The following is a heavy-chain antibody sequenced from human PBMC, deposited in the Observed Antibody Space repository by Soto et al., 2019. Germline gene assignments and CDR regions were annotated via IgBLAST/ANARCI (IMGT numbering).Heavy chain of an antibody. CDR1: GFTFSSYA. V-gene: IGHV3-30-3*01. CDR3: ARDEQQGKYYYYDGMDV. J-gene: IGHJ6*02. CDR2: ISYDGSNK. D-gene: IGHD6-13*01. Sequence: GGSLRPSCAASGFTFSSYAMHWVRQAPGKGLEWVAVISYDGSNKYYADSVKGRFTISRDNSKNTLYLQMNSLRAEDTAVYYCARDEQQGKYYYYDGMDVWGQGTMVTVSS.